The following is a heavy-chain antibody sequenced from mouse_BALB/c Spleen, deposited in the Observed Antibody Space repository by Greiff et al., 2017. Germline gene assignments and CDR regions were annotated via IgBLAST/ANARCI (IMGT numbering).Heavy chain of an antibody. Sequence: VQLVESGGGLVKPGGSLKLSCAASGFTFSSYAMSWVRQTPEKRLEWVATISSGGSYTYYPDSVKGRFTISRDNAKNTLYLQMSSLRSEDTAMYYCARRGLAFDYWGQGTTLTVSS. CDR3: ARRGLAFDY. CDR1: GFTFSSYA. D-gene: IGHD3-3*01. V-gene: IGHV5-9-3*01. CDR2: ISSGGSYT. J-gene: IGHJ2*01.